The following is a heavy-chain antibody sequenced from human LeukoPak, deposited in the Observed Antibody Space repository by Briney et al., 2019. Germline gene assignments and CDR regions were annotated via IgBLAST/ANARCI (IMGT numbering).Heavy chain of an antibody. Sequence: GGSLRLSCVVSGFTFSNYEMNWVRQAPGKGLEWVSVIYSGGSTYYADSVKGRFTISRDNSKNTLHLQMNSLRPEDTAVYYCARDLAVAGTRTFDYWGQGTLVTVSS. CDR3: ARDLAVAGTRTFDY. CDR2: IYSGGST. V-gene: IGHV3-66*01. J-gene: IGHJ4*02. D-gene: IGHD6-19*01. CDR1: GFTFSNYE.